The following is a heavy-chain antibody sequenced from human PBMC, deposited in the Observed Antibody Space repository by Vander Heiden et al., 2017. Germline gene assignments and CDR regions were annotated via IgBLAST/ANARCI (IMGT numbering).Heavy chain of an antibody. CDR1: GGSISSTSYY. CDR3: ARTSPYSSSWHGGAFDI. V-gene: IGHV4-39*01. D-gene: IGHD6-13*01. Sequence: QLQLQESCPGLVKPSDTLSLTCTVSGGSISSTSYYWGWIRQPPGKGLEWIGSIYYSGSTYYPTSLKRRVTISVDTSKNQCSLKLSSVPAAETAVYYCARTSPYSSSWHGGAFDIWVQGRMVAVSS. J-gene: IGHJ3*02. CDR2: IYYSGST.